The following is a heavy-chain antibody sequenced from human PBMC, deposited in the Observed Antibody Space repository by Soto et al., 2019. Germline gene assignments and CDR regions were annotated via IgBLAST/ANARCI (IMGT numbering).Heavy chain of an antibody. J-gene: IGHJ4*02. V-gene: IGHV5-10-1*01. CDR1: GYSFTSYW. CDR3: ARQYCGDDCYRQFNLILDY. Sequence: GESLKISCKGSGYSFTSYWISWVRQMPGKGLEWMGRIDPSDSYTNYSPSFRGHVTISAGKSISTAYLQWRSLKASDPAMHYCARQYCGDDCYRQFNLILDYWGQGSLVTVAS. CDR2: IDPSDSYT. D-gene: IGHD2-21*02.